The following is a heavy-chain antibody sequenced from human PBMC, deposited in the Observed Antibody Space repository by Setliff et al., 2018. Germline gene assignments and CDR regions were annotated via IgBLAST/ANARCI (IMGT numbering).Heavy chain of an antibody. V-gene: IGHV4-4*07. Sequence: SETLSLTCTVSGGFISSYYWSWIRQPAGKGLEWIGHIYIGGSTNYNPSLKSRVTMSVDTSKNQFSLKLSSATAADTAVYYCARKGISALSGAFDMWGQGTMVTVSS. CDR2: IYIGGST. CDR1: GGFISSYY. CDR3: ARKGISALSGAFDM. J-gene: IGHJ3*02. D-gene: IGHD1-26*01.